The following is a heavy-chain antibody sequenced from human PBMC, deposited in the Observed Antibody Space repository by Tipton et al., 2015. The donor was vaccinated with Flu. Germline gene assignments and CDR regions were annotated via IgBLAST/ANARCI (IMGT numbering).Heavy chain of an antibody. Sequence: TLSLTCSVSGDSIGYPYFWGWIRQAPGKGLEWIGNIHRSGNGYYNPSPKSRVTMSVDTPKNQFSLKLSSVTAAYTAVYYCAGRDYSNYVSEPKNWVDPWGQGALVTVSS. D-gene: IGHD4-11*01. J-gene: IGHJ5*02. V-gene: IGHV4-38-2*01. CDR2: IHRSGNG. CDR3: AGRDYSNYVSEPKNWVDP. CDR1: GDSIGYPYF.